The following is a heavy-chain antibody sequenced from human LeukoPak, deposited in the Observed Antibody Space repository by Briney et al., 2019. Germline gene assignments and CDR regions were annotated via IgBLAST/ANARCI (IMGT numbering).Heavy chain of an antibody. V-gene: IGHV5-51*01. J-gene: IGHJ4*02. Sequence: EESLKISCKGSGYSFTSYWIGWVRQMPGKGLELMGIIYPGDSDTRYSPSFQGQVTISADKSISTAYLQWSSLKASDTAMYYCPRIRPLRYGAYENYFDYSGQGTLVTVSS. CDR3: PRIRPLRYGAYENYFDY. CDR2: IYPGDSDT. D-gene: IGHD5-12*01. CDR1: GYSFTSYW.